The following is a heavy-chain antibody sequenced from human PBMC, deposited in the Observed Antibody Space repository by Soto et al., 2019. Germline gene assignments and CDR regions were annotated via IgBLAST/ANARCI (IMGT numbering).Heavy chain of an antibody. Sequence: QVQLQESGPGLVKPSQTLSLTCTVSGGSISSGGYYWSWIRQRPGKGLEWIGYIYYSGSTYYNPSLKSRVTISVDTSKNQFSLKLSSVTAADMAVHYCARSPYYYDSSGYDWFDPWGQGTLVTVSS. V-gene: IGHV4-31*03. D-gene: IGHD3-22*01. J-gene: IGHJ5*02. CDR1: GGSISSGGYY. CDR3: ARSPYYYDSSGYDWFDP. CDR2: IYYSGST.